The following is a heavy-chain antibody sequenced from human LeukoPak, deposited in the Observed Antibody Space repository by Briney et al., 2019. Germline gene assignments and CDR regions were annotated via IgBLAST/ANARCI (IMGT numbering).Heavy chain of an antibody. CDR3: AKESERATRYYFDY. J-gene: IGHJ4*02. V-gene: IGHV3-30*18. CDR1: GFTFGSYG. CDR2: ISYDGSNE. Sequence: GRSLRLSCAASGFTFGSYGMHWVRQAPGKGLEWVASISYDGSNEYYGVLEKRRLSVYRDNSKDMLYLQKNTRRAEASAVYYSAKESERATRYYFDYWGQGTLVTVSS. D-gene: IGHD3-9*01.